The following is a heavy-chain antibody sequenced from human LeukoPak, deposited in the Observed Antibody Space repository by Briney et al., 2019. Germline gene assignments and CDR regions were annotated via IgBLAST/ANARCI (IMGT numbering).Heavy chain of an antibody. V-gene: IGHV1-18*01. CDR2: ISAYNGNT. CDR3: ARDANIAAAGYYYYYYMDV. D-gene: IGHD6-13*01. Sequence: ASVKVSCKASGYTFTSYGISWVRQAPGQGLEWMGWISAYNGNTNYAQKLQGRVTMTTDTSTSTAYMELRSLRSDDTAVYYCARDANIAAAGYYYYYYMDVWGKGTTVTVSS. J-gene: IGHJ6*03. CDR1: GYTFTSYG.